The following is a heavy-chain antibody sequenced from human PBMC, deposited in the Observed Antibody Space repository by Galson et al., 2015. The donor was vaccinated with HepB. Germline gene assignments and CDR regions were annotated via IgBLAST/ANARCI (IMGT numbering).Heavy chain of an antibody. CDR1: GFTFSSYG. D-gene: IGHD3-3*01. CDR3: AKDLLVYYDFWSGTDY. J-gene: IGHJ4*02. CDR2: ISYDGSNK. Sequence: SLRLSCAASGFTFSSYGMHWVRQAPGKGLEWVAVISYDGSNKYYADSVKGRFTISRDNSKNTLYLQMNSLRAEDTAVYYCAKDLLVYYDFWSGTDYWGQGTLVTVSS. V-gene: IGHV3-30*18.